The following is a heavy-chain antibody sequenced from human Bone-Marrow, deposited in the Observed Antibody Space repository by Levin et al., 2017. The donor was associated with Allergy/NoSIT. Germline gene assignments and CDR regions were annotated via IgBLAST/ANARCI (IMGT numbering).Heavy chain of an antibody. CDR2: VYPEESDA. D-gene: IGHD3-10*01. J-gene: IGHJ3*01. Sequence: PGGSLRLSCQGSENTFSGYWIGWVRQMPGRGLEWMGVVYPEESDAIYSPSFQGQVTISADKSINTAYLEWNSLKASDTATYYCGRHVTYGAGSYDAFDLWGQGTLVTVSS. V-gene: IGHV5-51*01. CDR3: GRHVTYGAGSYDAFDL. CDR1: ENTFSGYW.